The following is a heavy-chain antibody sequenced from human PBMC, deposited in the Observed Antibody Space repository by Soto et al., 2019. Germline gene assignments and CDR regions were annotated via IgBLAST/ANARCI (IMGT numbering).Heavy chain of an antibody. Sequence: GGSLRLSCAASGFTFNYYWMHWVRQAPGQGLVWVSHIHSDGSTTTYADSVKGRFTISRDNAKNTLYLQMNSLRAEDTAVYYCATRAGYYYDSSGYYFFDYWGQGTLVTVSS. CDR1: GFTFNYYW. CDR2: IHSDGSTT. V-gene: IGHV3-74*01. D-gene: IGHD3-22*01. CDR3: ATRAGYYYDSSGYYFFDY. J-gene: IGHJ4*02.